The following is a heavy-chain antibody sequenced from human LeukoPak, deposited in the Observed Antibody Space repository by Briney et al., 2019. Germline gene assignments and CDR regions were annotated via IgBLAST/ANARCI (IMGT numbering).Heavy chain of an antibody. CDR3: AKDSVKVTTVRRVPHYMDV. CDR2: ISYDGSNK. J-gene: IGHJ6*03. CDR1: GFTFSSYA. V-gene: IGHV3-30*04. D-gene: IGHD4-17*01. Sequence: GGSLRLSCAASGFTFSSYAMHWVRQAPGKGLEWVAVISYDGSNKYYADSVKGRFTISRDNAKNSLYLQMNSLRAEDTAVYYCAKDSVKVTTVRRVPHYMDVWGKGTTVTISS.